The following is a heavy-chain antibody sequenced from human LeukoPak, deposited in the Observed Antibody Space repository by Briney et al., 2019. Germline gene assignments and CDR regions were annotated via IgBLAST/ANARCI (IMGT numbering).Heavy chain of an antibody. V-gene: IGHV3-30*02. CDR1: GFTFSSYG. Sequence: SGGSLRLSCAASGFTFSSYGMRWVRQAPGGGLEWVSFIRDDTITKYYADSVKGRFTISRDNANNSLYLRMNSLRAEDTAVYYFEKALDDILTGYFFAPPFDYWGQGPLVPVSS. CDR3: EKALDDILTGYFFAPPFDY. J-gene: IGHJ4*02. CDR2: IRDDTITK. D-gene: IGHD3-9*01.